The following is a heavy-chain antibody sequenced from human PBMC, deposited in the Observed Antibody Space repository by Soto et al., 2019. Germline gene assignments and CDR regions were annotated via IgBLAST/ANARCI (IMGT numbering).Heavy chain of an antibody. D-gene: IGHD6-19*01. CDR1: GGSISSGGYS. J-gene: IGHJ6*02. CDR3: ARHQTRIAVAYYYYGMDV. V-gene: IGHV4-30-2*01. CDR2: IYHSGST. Sequence: SETLSRTYAVYGGSISSGGYSWSWIRQPPGKGLEWIGYIYHSGSTYYNPSLKSRVTISVDRSKNQFSLKLSSVTAADTAVYYCARHQTRIAVAYYYYGMDVWGQGTTVTVS.